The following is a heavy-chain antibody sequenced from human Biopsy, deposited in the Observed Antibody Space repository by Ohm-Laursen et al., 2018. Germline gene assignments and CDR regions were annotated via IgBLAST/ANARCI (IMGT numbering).Heavy chain of an antibody. J-gene: IGHJ3*02. CDR2: ITADEK. V-gene: IGHV1-18*04. Sequence: GASVKVSCKASDYTFYSYGITWVRRAPGQGFEWMGWITADEKNSAPKFRGRVTMTTDMSTSTAYMELRGLKSDDTAVYYCARVFGGAYYSYAFDIWGQGTLVIVSS. D-gene: IGHD1-26*01. CDR1: DYTFYSYG. CDR3: ARVFGGAYYSYAFDI.